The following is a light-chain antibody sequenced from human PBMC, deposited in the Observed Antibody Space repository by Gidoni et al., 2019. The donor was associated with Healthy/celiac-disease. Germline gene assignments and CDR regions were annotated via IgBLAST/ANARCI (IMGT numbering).Light chain of an antibody. V-gene: IGKV1-9*01. Sequence: DIQLTQSPSFLSASVGDRVTITCRASQGISSYLAWYQQTPGKAPTLLIYAASTLQSGVPSRFSGSGSGTEFTLTISSLQPEDFATYYCQQLNSYPPFGPGTKVDIK. J-gene: IGKJ3*01. CDR3: QQLNSYPP. CDR1: QGISSY. CDR2: AAS.